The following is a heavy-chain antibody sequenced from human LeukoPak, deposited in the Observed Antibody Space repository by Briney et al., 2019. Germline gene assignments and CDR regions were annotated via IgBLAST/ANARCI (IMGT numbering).Heavy chain of an antibody. J-gene: IGHJ4*02. D-gene: IGHD3-10*01. V-gene: IGHV4-34*01. CDR3: ARGSGGYGSGSYHPFLDY. CDR1: GGSISSYY. Sequence: SETLSLTCTVSGGSISSYYWSWIRQPPGKGLEWIGEINHSGSTNYNPSLKSRVTISVDTSKNQFSLKLSSVTAADTAVYYCARGSGGYGSGSYHPFLDYWGQGTLVTVSS. CDR2: INHSGST.